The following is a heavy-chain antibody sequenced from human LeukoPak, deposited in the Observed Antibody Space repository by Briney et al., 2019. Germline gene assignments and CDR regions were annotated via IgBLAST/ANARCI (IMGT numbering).Heavy chain of an antibody. CDR2: ISTSGYTI. D-gene: IGHD6-19*01. V-gene: IGHV3-48*03. CDR3: ASQYSSGWYQFDN. Sequence: GGSLRLSCAASGFTFTSYEMNWVRQAPGKGLEWVSYISTSGYTIYYADSVKGRFTISRDNAKNSLYLQMNSLRAEDTAVYYCASQYSSGWYQFDNWGQGTLVTVSS. CDR1: GFTFTSYE. J-gene: IGHJ4*02.